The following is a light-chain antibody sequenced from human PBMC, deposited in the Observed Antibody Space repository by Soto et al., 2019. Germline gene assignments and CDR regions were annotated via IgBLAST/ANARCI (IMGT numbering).Light chain of an antibody. CDR2: GAS. J-gene: IGKJ5*01. CDR3: PPLTNWASLT. CDR1: QGVKTSN. V-gene: IGKV3D-20*02. Sequence: ETGMTQDPGGLPLSPGERATLACWASQGVKTSNLVWFQQKPGLAPRLLIFGASSRATGIPDRFSGSGSGTVFTLTISSLVAEDFAVYYCPPLTNWASLTFGAGTRLEIK.